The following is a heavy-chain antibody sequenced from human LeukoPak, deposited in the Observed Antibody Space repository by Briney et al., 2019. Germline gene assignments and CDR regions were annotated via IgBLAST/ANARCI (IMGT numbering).Heavy chain of an antibody. CDR1: GFTFRDYA. D-gene: IGHD2-15*01. CDR2: ISRSGSTK. CDR3: ARVLRYCSGGNCYSGGLGYMDV. V-gene: IGHV3-11*01. Sequence: GGSLRLSCTTSGFTFRDYAMSWFRQAPGKGLEWVSSISRSGSTKYYADSVKGRFTISRDNAKNSLFLQMNSLRAEDTAVYYCARVLRYCSGGNCYSGGLGYMDVWGKGTTVTISS. J-gene: IGHJ6*03.